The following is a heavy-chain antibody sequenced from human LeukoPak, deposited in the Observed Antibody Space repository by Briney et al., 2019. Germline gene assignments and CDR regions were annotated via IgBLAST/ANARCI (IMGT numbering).Heavy chain of an antibody. CDR1: GFTFSSYA. CDR3: ARDRPLTTVTTYY. D-gene: IGHD4-17*01. CDR2: ISYDGSNK. Sequence: GGSLRLSCAASGFTFSSYAMHWVRQAPGKGLEWVAVISYDGSNKYYADSVKGRFTISRDNSKNTLYLQMNSLRAEDTAVYYCARDRPLTTVTTYYWGQGTLVTVSS. V-gene: IGHV3-30-3*01. J-gene: IGHJ4*02.